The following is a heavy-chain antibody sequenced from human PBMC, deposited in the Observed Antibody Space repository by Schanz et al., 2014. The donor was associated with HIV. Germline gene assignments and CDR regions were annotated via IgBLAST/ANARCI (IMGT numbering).Heavy chain of an antibody. CDR3: ARGIRRDCRSPSCNTGWFDP. CDR2: AHHSGST. Sequence: QLQLQESGPGLVKPSETLSLTCSVSGDSISNTTHYWGWIRQPPGKGLEWIGSAHHSGSTYYTPSLKSRVTISVDTSKNQVSLKLSSVTAADTAVYYCARGIRRDCRSPSCNTGWFDPWGQGTLVTVSS. CDR1: GDSISNTTHY. V-gene: IGHV4-39*01. J-gene: IGHJ5*02. D-gene: IGHD2-2*02.